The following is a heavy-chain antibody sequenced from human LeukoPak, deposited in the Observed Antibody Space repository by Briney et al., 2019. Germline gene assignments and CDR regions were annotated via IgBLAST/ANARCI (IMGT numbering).Heavy chain of an antibody. Sequence: SETLSLTCTVSGGSISSGDYYWSWIRQPPGKGLEWIGYIYYSGSTYYNPSLKSRVTISVDTSKNQFSLKLSSVTAADTAVYYCASIVATILKFDYWGQGTLVTVSS. CDR1: GGSISSGDYY. CDR3: ASIVATILKFDY. V-gene: IGHV4-30-4*01. J-gene: IGHJ4*02. D-gene: IGHD5-12*01. CDR2: IYYSGST.